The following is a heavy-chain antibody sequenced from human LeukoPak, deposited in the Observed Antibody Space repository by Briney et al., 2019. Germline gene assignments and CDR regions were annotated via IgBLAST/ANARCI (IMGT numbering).Heavy chain of an antibody. D-gene: IGHD2-15*01. J-gene: IGHJ3*02. CDR2: IYYSGST. Sequence: SETLSLTCTVSGCSISSYYWSWIRQPPGKGLEWIGYIYYSGSTNYNPALKRRVTISVDTSKNQFSLKPSSVTAADTAVYFCARGEGIVVRGAFVIWGQGTMVTVSS. V-gene: IGHV4-59*01. CDR3: ARGEGIVVRGAFVI. CDR1: GCSISSYY.